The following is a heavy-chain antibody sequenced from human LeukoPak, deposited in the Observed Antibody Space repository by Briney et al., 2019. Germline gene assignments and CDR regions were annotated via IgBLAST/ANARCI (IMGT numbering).Heavy chain of an antibody. J-gene: IGHJ6*03. CDR3: ARVAVVVPAAMRHYYYYMDV. V-gene: IGHV4-61*02. D-gene: IGHD2-2*01. CDR1: GGSISSGSYY. Sequence: TLSLTCTVSGGSISSGSYYWSWIRQPAGKGLEWIGRIYTSGSTNYNPSLKSRVTISVDTSKNQFSLKLSSVTAADTAVYYCARVAVVVPAAMRHYYYYMDVWGKGTTVTVSS. CDR2: IYTSGST.